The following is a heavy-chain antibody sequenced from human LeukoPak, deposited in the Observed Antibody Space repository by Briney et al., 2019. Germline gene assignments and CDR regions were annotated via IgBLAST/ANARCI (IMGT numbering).Heavy chain of an antibody. V-gene: IGHV4-39*01. CDR3: ASQSVTIFGVGDNWFDP. Sequence: PSETLSLTCTVSGGSVSSSSYYWGWIRQAPGKGLECIGTIYYAGDTYYNPSLKSRVTISVDTSKNQFSLKLRSVTAADTAVYYCASQSVTIFGVGDNWFDPWGQGTLVTVSS. CDR2: IYYAGDT. J-gene: IGHJ5*02. CDR1: GGSVSSSSYY. D-gene: IGHD3-3*01.